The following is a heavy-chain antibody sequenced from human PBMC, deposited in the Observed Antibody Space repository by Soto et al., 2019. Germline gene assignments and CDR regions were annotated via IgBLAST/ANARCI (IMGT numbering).Heavy chain of an antibody. J-gene: IGHJ4*02. Sequence: GGSLRLSCAASGFTFSSYAMHWVRQAPGKGLEWVAVISYDGSNKYYADSVKGRFTISRDNSKNTLYLQMNSLRAEDTAVYYFARGGYYDSSGYYAYWAQGTLVTVSS. D-gene: IGHD3-22*01. CDR2: ISYDGSNK. CDR3: ARGGYYDSSGYYAY. CDR1: GFTFSSYA. V-gene: IGHV3-30-3*01.